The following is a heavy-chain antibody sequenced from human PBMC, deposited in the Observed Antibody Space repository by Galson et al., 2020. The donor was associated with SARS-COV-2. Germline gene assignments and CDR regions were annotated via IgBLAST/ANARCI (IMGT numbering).Heavy chain of an antibody. D-gene: IGHD2-21*02. CDR3: AKRFWTVTGMGPFDY. CDR1: GFTFSSHA. Sequence: GGSLRLSCAASGFTFSSHAMTWVRQAPGKGLQWVSTISTSGDTTYYADSVKGRFTISRDNSKSTLFLQMNTLRAEDTATYYCAKRFWTVTGMGPFDYWGQGTPVSVSS. J-gene: IGHJ4*02. V-gene: IGHV3-23*01. CDR2: ISTSGDTT.